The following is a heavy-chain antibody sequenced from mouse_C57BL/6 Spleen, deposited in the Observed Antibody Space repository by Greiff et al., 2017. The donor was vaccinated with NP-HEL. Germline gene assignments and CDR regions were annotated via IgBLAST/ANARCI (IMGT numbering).Heavy chain of an antibody. CDR2: IRSKSNNYAT. Sequence: EVQGVESGGGLVQPKGSLKLSCAASGFSFNTYAMNWVRQAPGKGLEWVARIRSKSNNYATYYADSVKDRFTISRDDSESMLYLQMNNLKTEDTAMYYCVRKGITTVVWGQGTLVTVSA. J-gene: IGHJ3*01. CDR1: GFSFNTYA. CDR3: VRKGITTVV. V-gene: IGHV10-1*01. D-gene: IGHD1-1*01.